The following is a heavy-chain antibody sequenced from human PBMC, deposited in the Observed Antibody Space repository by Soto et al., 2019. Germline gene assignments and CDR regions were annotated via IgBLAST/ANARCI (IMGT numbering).Heavy chain of an antibody. CDR2: INHSGST. V-gene: IGHV4-34*01. J-gene: IGHJ5*02. D-gene: IGHD3-10*01. Sequence: PSETLSLTCAVYGGSFSGYYWSWIRQPPGKGLEWIGEINHSGSTNYNPSLKSRVTISVDTSKNQFSLKLSSVTAADTAVYYCARGAMVRGVIMRWYNWFDTWGQGTLVTVS. CDR1: GGSFSGYY. CDR3: ARGAMVRGVIMRWYNWFDT.